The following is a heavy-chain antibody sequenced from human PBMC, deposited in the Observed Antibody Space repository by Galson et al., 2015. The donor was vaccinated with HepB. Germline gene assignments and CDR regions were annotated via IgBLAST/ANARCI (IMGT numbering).Heavy chain of an antibody. CDR2: ISSTSHYT. J-gene: IGHJ3*02. D-gene: IGHD4-23*01. Sequence: SLRLSCAASGFIFSDYYMSWIRQAPGKGLEWVSYISSTSHYTNYAGSVKGRFTVSRDNAKNLLYLVMNSLRAEDTAVYYCAREGDSGGNRLRAFDIWGQGTMVTVSS. CDR3: AREGDSGGNRLRAFDI. V-gene: IGHV3-11*06. CDR1: GFIFSDYY.